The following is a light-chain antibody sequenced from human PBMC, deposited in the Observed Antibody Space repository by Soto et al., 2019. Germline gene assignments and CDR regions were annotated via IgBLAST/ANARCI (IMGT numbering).Light chain of an antibody. J-gene: IGLJ1*01. CDR1: SSDVGDYNY. CDR3: SSYAGSNNFV. V-gene: IGLV2-8*01. CDR2: EVS. Sequence: QSALTQPPSASGSPGQSVTISCIGTSSDVGDYNYVSWYQQRPGKAPKLLIYEVSKRPSGVPDRLSGCKCGNTASLTVSGLQAEDGAEYSCSSYAGSNNFVFGIGTKVTVL.